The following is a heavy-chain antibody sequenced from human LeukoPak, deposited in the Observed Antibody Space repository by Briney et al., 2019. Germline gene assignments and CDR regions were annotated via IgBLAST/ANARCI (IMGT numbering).Heavy chain of an antibody. CDR3: VRGYISPDY. Sequence: GGSLRLSCAASGFIFSSYGMSWVRQAPGKGLEWVSGISGSGGTTYYTDSVKGRFTISRDNSKNTLYLHMNSLRAEDTAIYYCVRGYISPDYWGQGTLVTVSS. CDR2: ISGSGGTT. J-gene: IGHJ4*02. D-gene: IGHD3-16*02. CDR1: GFIFSSYG. V-gene: IGHV3-23*01.